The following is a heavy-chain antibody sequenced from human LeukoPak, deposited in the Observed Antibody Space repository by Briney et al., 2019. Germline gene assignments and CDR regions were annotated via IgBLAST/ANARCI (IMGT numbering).Heavy chain of an antibody. CDR1: GGTFSSYA. CDR2: IIPIFGTA. D-gene: IGHD3-9*01. J-gene: IGHJ4*02. Sequence: GASVKVSCKASGGTFSSYAISWVRQAPGQGLEWMGGIIPIFGTANYAQKFQGRVTITADESTSTAYMELSSLRSGDTAVYYCARGVYDILTGYRIDYWGQGTLVTVSS. CDR3: ARGVYDILTGYRIDY. V-gene: IGHV1-69*13.